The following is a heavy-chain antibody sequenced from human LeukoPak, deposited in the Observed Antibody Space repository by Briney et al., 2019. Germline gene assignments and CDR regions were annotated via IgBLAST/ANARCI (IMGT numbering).Heavy chain of an antibody. CDR1: GFTFGIYW. Sequence: GGSLRLSWAASGFTFGIYWMSWVRQAPGKGLEWVANIKEDGSEKYYVDSVKGRFTISRDNAKNSLYLQMNSLRAEDTAVYYCARDFDGVQAFDIWGQGTMVTVSS. V-gene: IGHV3-7*01. J-gene: IGHJ3*02. D-gene: IGHD3-16*01. CDR3: ARDFDGVQAFDI. CDR2: IKEDGSEK.